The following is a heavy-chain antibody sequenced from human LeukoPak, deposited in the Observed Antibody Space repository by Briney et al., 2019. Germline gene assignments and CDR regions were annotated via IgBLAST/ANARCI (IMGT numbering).Heavy chain of an antibody. CDR3: TRHGIDYDSDDAFDI. J-gene: IGHJ3*02. V-gene: IGHV3-73*01. CDR1: GFTFSGSA. D-gene: IGHD3-22*01. CDR2: IRSKANSYAT. Sequence: GGSLRLSCAASGFTFSGSAMHWVRQASGKGLEWVGRIRSKANSYATAYAASVKGRFTISRDDSKNTAYLQMNSLKTEDTAVYYCTRHGIDYDSDDAFDIWGQGTMVTVSS.